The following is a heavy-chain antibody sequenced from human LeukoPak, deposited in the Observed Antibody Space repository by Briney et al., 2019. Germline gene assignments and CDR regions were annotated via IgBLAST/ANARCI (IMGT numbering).Heavy chain of an antibody. D-gene: IGHD4-23*01. CDR2: IYFTGFT. V-gene: IGHV4-59*01. CDR3: ARDAHGGNSWGWFDP. CDR1: DGSISGYY. J-gene: IGHJ5*02. Sequence: SETLSLTCTVSDGSISGYYWSWIRQSPGKGLEWIGYIYFTGFTHYNPSLKSRVTMSVDTSKYQFSLRLNSVTAADTAVYYCARDAHGGNSWGWFDPWGQGTLVTVSS.